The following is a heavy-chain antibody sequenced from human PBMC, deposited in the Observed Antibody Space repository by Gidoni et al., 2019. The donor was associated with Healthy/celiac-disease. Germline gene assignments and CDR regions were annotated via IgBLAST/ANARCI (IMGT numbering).Heavy chain of an antibody. J-gene: IGHJ6*02. V-gene: IGHV3-21*01. Sequence: VQLLESGAVLARPGGYLRPYCAASGFTFRSYSVSWVREAPGKGLEWVASISSSGSTIYYAGSVKCRFTISRENAKNSLYLQMNSLRAEDTAVYYCARNSSSWYRNYYYYYGMDVWGQGTTVTVSS. CDR3: ARNSSSWYRNYYYYYGMDV. D-gene: IGHD6-13*01. CDR1: GFTFRSYS. CDR2: ISSSGSTI.